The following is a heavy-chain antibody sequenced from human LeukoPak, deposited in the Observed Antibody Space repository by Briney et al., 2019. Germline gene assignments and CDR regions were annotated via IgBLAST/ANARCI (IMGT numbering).Heavy chain of an antibody. CDR3: ARQISDYYYYYMDV. V-gene: IGHV4-39*01. CDR1: GGSISSSNYY. J-gene: IGHJ6*03. CDR2: IYYSRTT. D-gene: IGHD3-10*01. Sequence: PSETLSLTCTVSGGSISSSNYYWGWIRQPPGKGLEWIGTIYYSRTTYYNPSLESRVTISEDTSKNQFSLTLRSVTAADTAVYYCARQISDYYYYYMDVWGKGTTVTVSS.